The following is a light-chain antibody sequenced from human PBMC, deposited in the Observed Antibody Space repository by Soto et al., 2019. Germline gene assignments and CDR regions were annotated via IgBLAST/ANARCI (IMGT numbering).Light chain of an antibody. CDR3: QQRSNWPRALT. CDR2: DAS. CDR1: QSVSSY. V-gene: IGKV3-11*01. Sequence: EIVLTQSPATLSLYPGERATLSCRASQSVSSYLAWYQQKPGQAPRLLIYDASNRATGIPARFSGSGSGTDFTLPIRSLEPEDFAVDYCQQRSNWPRALTFGGGTKVAIK. J-gene: IGKJ4*02.